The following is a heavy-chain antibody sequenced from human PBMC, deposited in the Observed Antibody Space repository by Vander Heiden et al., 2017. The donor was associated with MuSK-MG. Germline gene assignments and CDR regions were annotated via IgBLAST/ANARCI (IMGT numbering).Heavy chain of an antibody. Sequence: QVQLVPSGAEVQQPRSSVKVSCKASGVTFSSYAISWVRQAPGQGLEWMGRIIPILGIANYAQKFQGRVTITADKSTSTAYMELSSLRSEDTAVYYCASDRGGTYYYGSGSDYWGQGTLVTVSS. CDR2: IIPILGIA. D-gene: IGHD3-10*01. CDR3: ASDRGGTYYYGSGSDY. CDR1: GVTFSSYA. J-gene: IGHJ4*02. V-gene: IGHV1-69*04.